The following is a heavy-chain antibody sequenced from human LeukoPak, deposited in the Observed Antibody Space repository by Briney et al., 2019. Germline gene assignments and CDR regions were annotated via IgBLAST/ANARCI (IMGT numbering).Heavy chain of an antibody. CDR2: IKQDGSEE. CDR1: GFTFSSYW. Sequence: GGSLRLSCAASGFTFSSYWMSWVRQAPGKELEWVAHIKQDGSEEYYVDPVKGRFTISRDNAKNSLYLQMNSLRAEDTAVYYCARHIRGSSSSCFDYWGQGTLVTVSS. V-gene: IGHV3-7*05. CDR3: ARHIRGSSSSCFDY. D-gene: IGHD6-6*01. J-gene: IGHJ4*02.